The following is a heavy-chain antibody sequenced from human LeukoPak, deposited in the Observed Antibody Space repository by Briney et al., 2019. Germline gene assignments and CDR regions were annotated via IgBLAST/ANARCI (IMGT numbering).Heavy chain of an antibody. CDR2: INHSGST. J-gene: IGHJ5*02. CDR1: GGSFSGYY. Sequence: PSETLPLTCAVYGGSFSGYYWSWIRQPPGKGLEWIGEINHSGSTNYNPSLKSRVTISVDTSKNQFSLKLSSVTAADTAVYYCARGLITLSIPFDPWGQGTLVTVSS. V-gene: IGHV4-34*01. CDR3: ARGLITLSIPFDP. D-gene: IGHD2/OR15-2a*01.